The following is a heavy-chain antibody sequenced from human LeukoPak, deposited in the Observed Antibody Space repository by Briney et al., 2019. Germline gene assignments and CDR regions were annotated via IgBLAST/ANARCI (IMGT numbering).Heavy chain of an antibody. V-gene: IGHV3-30*18. CDR1: GFTFSRYG. J-gene: IGHJ6*02. CDR2: ISYDGSNK. Sequence: GGSLRLSCAASGFTFSRYGMHWVRQAPGKGLEWVAVISYDGSNKYYADSVKGRFTISRDNSKNTLYLQMNSLRAEDTAVYYCAKDPKKGYSSGWTLPYGMDVWGQGTTVTVSS. D-gene: IGHD6-19*01. CDR3: AKDPKKGYSSGWTLPYGMDV.